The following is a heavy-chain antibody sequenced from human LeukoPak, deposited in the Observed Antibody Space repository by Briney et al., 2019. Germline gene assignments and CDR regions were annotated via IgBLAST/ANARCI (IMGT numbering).Heavy chain of an antibody. CDR1: GGSISSGGYY. CDR2: IYYSGST. D-gene: IGHD3-22*01. Sequence: SETLSLTCTVSGGSISSGGYYWSWIRQHPGRGLEWIGYIYYSGSTHYNPSLKSRVTISVDTSKNQFSLKPSSVTAADTAVYYCARGVYDSSGYYDYWGQGTLVTVSS. CDR3: ARGVYDSSGYYDY. V-gene: IGHV4-31*03. J-gene: IGHJ4*02.